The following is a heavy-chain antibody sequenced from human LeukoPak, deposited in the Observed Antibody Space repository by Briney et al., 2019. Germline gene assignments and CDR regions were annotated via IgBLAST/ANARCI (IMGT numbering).Heavy chain of an antibody. CDR3: AKGRSGWPNRLDY. CDR1: GFSFSTYA. CDR2: LSGSGDST. J-gene: IGHJ4*02. Sequence: GGSLRLSCAASGFSFSTYAMSWVRHAPGQGLAWVSALSGSGDSTYYADSVKGRFTISRDNSKNTLYLQMNSLRAEDTAIYYCAKGRSGWPNRLDYWGQGTLVTVSS. D-gene: IGHD6-19*01. V-gene: IGHV3-23*01.